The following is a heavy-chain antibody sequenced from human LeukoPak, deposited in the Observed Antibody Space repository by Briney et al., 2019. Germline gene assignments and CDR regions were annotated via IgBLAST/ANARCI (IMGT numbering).Heavy chain of an antibody. CDR1: GFTFSSYS. CDR3: ARDPPFIIGTTFFDY. J-gene: IGHJ4*02. Sequence: GGSLRLSRAASGFTFSSYSMNWVRQAPGKGLEWVSSISTSSTYIYYADSVKGRFTIPRDNAKNSLYLQMNSLRAEDTAVYYCARDPPFIIGTTFFDYWGQGTLVTVSS. D-gene: IGHD1-20*01. V-gene: IGHV3-21*01. CDR2: ISTSSTYI.